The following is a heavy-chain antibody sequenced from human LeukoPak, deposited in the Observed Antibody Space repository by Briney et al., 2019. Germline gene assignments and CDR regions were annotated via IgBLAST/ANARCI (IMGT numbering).Heavy chain of an antibody. Sequence: GGSLRLSCAASGFTFSSFGMHWVRQAPGKGLEWVALISYDGSNKYYTDSVKGRFTISRDNSKNTLYLQMNSLRAEDTAVYYCAKGWNGDYADFWGQGALVTVSS. CDR3: AKGWNGDYADF. J-gene: IGHJ4*02. CDR2: ISYDGSNK. CDR1: GFTFSSFG. V-gene: IGHV3-30*18. D-gene: IGHD4-17*01.